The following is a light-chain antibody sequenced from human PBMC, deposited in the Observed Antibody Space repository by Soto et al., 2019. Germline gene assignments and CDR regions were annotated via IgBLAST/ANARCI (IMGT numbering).Light chain of an antibody. J-gene: IGKJ4*01. CDR1: QGFSNS. CDR2: GAS. Sequence: DIQMTQSPSSLTASIGDRVTISCRASQGFSNSLAWYQQKPGKVPTLLIYGASILQSGVPSRFSGCGSGTEFTLTISCLQPEDVATYFCQKYDSAPLTFGGGTKVEIK. V-gene: IGKV1-27*01. CDR3: QKYDSAPLT.